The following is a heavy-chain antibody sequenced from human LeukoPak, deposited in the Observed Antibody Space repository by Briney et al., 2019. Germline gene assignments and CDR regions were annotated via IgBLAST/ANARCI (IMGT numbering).Heavy chain of an antibody. CDR3: ARAPYDSSGYYGFDY. Sequence: SETQSLTCAVYGGSFSGYYWSWIRQPPGKGLEGIGEINHSGSTNYNPSLKSRVTISVDTSKNQFSLKLSSVTAADTAVYYCARAPYDSSGYYGFDYWGQGTLVTVSS. V-gene: IGHV4-34*01. CDR1: GGSFSGYY. J-gene: IGHJ4*02. CDR2: INHSGST. D-gene: IGHD3-22*01.